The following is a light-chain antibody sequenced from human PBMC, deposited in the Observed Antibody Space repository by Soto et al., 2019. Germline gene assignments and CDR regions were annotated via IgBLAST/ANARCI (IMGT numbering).Light chain of an antibody. V-gene: IGKV3-15*01. CDR3: KQYNNWPPWT. CDR1: HSVSSY. CDR2: DVS. J-gene: IGKJ1*01. Sequence: EIVLTQSPATLSLSPGERATLSCRASHSVSSYLAWYQQKPDQAPRLLIYDVSSRATGVPSRFSGSGSGTEFTLTISSLQSEDFAVYFCKQYNNWPPWTFGLGAKVDIK.